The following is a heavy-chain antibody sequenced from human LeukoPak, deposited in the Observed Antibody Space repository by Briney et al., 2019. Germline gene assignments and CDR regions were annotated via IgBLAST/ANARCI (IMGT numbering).Heavy chain of an antibody. D-gene: IGHD2-15*01. CDR3: AREAGYYSGGSCYYFDY. CDR2: IYTSGGT. V-gene: IGHV4-4*07. CDR1: GGSISSYY. Sequence: SETLSLTCTVSGGSISSYYWSWIRQPAGKGLEWIGRIYTSGGTNYNPSLKSRVTMSVDTSKNQFSLKLSSVTAADTAVYYCAREAGYYSGGSCYYFDYWGQGTLVTVSS. J-gene: IGHJ4*02.